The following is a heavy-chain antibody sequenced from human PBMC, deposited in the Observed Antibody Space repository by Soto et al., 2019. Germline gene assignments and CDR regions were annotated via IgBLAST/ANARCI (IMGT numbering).Heavy chain of an antibody. J-gene: IGHJ6*02. CDR2: IIPIFGTA. CDR3: ATDKFPCDIVGTIQDYYYVMDV. Sequence: SVKVSCKASGGTFSSYAISWVRQAPGQGLEWMGGIIPIFGTANYAQKFQGRVTITADASTSTAYMELRSLRSEDTAVYYCATDKFPCDIVGTIQDYYYVMDVWGQGTTVTVSS. CDR1: GGTFSSYA. D-gene: IGHD5-12*01. V-gene: IGHV1-69*13.